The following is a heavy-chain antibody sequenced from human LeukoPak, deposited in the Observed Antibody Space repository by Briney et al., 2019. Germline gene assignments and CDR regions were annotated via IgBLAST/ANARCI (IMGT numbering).Heavy chain of an antibody. V-gene: IGHV1-69*13. CDR2: IIPIFGTA. D-gene: IGHD3-22*01. J-gene: IGHJ4*02. CDR3: ARDRPPYYYDSSGYYSPLDY. CDR1: GGTFSSYA. Sequence: ASVKVSCKASGGTFSSYAISWVRQAPGQGLEWMGGIIPIFGTANYAQKFQGRVTITADESTSTAYMELSSLRSEDTAVYYCARDRPPYYYDSSGYYSPLDYWGQGTLVTVSS.